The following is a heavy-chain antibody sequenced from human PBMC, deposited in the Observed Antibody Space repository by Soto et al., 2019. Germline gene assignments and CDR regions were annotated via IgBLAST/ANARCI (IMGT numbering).Heavy chain of an antibody. CDR3: ARVGSSGWYDR. CDR2: IWYDGSNK. V-gene: IGHV3-33*01. Sequence: QVQLVESGGGVVQPGRSLRLSCAASGFTFSSYGMHWVRQAPGKGLEWVAVIWYDGSNKYYADSVKGGFTISRDNSKNTLYLQMNSLRAEDTAVYYCARVGSSGWYDRWGQGTLVTVSS. J-gene: IGHJ5*02. CDR1: GFTFSSYG. D-gene: IGHD6-19*01.